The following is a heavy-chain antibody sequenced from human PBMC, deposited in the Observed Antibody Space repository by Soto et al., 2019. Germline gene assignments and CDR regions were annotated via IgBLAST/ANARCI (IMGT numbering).Heavy chain of an antibody. D-gene: IGHD5-12*01. J-gene: IGHJ4*02. CDR1: GGSVNSGDYS. CDR2: IYYSGST. CDR3: ARQPTDSGYISV. Sequence: SETLSLTCTVSGGSVNSGDYSWSWIRQPPGKGLEWIGYIYYSGSTNYNPSLKSRVTISVDTSKNQFSLKLSSVTAADTAVYYCARQPTDSGYISVWRQGTLVTVSS. V-gene: IGHV4-61*08.